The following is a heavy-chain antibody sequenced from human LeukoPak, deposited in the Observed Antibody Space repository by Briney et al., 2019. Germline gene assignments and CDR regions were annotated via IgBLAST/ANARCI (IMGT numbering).Heavy chain of an antibody. D-gene: IGHD2-2*01. J-gene: IGHJ4*02. V-gene: IGHV3-23*01. CDR2: IRGNGITT. CDR1: GFTFSTHG. CDR3: AHGSMYQLDY. Sequence: GGSLRLSCSASGFTFSTHGMNWVRQAPGRGLEWVSGIRGNGITTYYADSVKGRFTISRDNSKNTVYLQMNSLRAEDTAIYYCAHGSMYQLDYWGQGTLVTVSS.